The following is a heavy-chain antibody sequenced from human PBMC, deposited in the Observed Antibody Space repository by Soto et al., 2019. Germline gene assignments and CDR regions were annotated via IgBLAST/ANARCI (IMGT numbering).Heavy chain of an antibody. V-gene: IGHV1-69*01. CDR3: ARSRATTVAFDI. J-gene: IGHJ3*02. D-gene: IGHD1-1*01. CDR1: GGTFSSYA. CDR2: IIPVFGTT. Sequence: QVQLVQSGAEVKKPGSSVKVSCKASGGTFSSYAFTWVRQAPGQGLEWMGRIIPVFGTTNYAQKFQGRVTIIADESTSTAYMELSSLRSGDTAIYYCARSRATTVAFDIWGQGTLVTGSS.